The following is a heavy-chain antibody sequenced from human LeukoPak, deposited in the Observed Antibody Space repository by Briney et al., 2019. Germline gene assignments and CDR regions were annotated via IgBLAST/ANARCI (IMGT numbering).Heavy chain of an antibody. CDR1: GASISNSIYY. V-gene: IGHV4-39*01. J-gene: IGHJ4*02. CDR2: IYNTGST. D-gene: IGHD2-15*01. Sequence: SETLSLTCTASGASISNSIYYWDWIRQPPGKGLEWIGCIYNTGSTYYNPSLKSRVTISVDPSKNQFSLKLSSVTAADTSMYYCVGSLTNKPFDYWGQGTLVTVSS. CDR3: VGSLTNKPFDY.